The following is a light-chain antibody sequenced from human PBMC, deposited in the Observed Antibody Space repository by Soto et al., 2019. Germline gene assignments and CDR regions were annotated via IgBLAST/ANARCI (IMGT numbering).Light chain of an antibody. CDR1: QSIAIY. Sequence: IVLTQSPATLSFSPGERATLSCRASQSIAIYLAWYQQRSGQTPSLLLYDTFNRPPVFPDWFSGSGSGTDFALTISSLEPEDFAVYYCQQRATLPWTFGQGTTVEIK. J-gene: IGKJ1*01. V-gene: IGKV3-11*01. CDR2: DTF. CDR3: QQRATLPWT.